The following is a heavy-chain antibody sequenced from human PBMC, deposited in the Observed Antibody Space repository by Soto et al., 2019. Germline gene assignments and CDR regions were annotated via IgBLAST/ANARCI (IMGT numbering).Heavy chain of an antibody. Sequence: QVQLVQSGAEGKKPGSSVKVSCKASGGTFSSYAISWVRQAPGQGLEWMGGIIPIFGTANYAQKFQGRVTMTADESTSTAYMELSSLRSEDTAVYYCARAGRYDFWSGPADYWGQGTLVTVSS. CDR3: ARAGRYDFWSGPADY. CDR1: GGTFSSYA. D-gene: IGHD3-3*01. CDR2: IIPIFGTA. J-gene: IGHJ4*02. V-gene: IGHV1-69*01.